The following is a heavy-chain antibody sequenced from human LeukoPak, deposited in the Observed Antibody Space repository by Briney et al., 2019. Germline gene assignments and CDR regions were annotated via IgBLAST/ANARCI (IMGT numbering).Heavy chain of an antibody. CDR2: IRYDGSNK. Sequence: PGGSLRLSCAASGFTFSSYGMHWVRQAPGKGLEWVAFIRYDGSNKYYADSVKGRFTISRDNSKNTLYLQMNSLRAEDTAVYYCAKAGGVTIFGVVINLCFDYWGQGTLVTVSS. J-gene: IGHJ4*02. V-gene: IGHV3-30*02. CDR1: GFTFSSYG. D-gene: IGHD3-3*01. CDR3: AKAGGVTIFGVVINLCFDY.